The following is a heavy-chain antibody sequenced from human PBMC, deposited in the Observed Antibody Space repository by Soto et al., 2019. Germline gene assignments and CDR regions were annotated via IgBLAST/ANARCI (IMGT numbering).Heavy chain of an antibody. CDR3: ARASYDILTGPNWFDP. CDR1: SGSISSSNW. V-gene: IGHV4-4*02. J-gene: IGHJ5*02. CDR2: IYHSGST. D-gene: IGHD3-9*01. Sequence: PSETLSLTCAVSSGSISSSNWWSWVRQPPGKGLEWIGEIYHSGSTNYNPSLKSRVTISVDKSKNQFSLKLSSVTAADTAVYYCARASYDILTGPNWFDPWGQGTLVTVSS.